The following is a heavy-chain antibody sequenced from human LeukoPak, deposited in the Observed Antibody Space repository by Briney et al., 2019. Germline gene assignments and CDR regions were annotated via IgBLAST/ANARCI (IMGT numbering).Heavy chain of an antibody. D-gene: IGHD2-2*01. J-gene: IGHJ4*02. CDR1: GGSIDSYY. CDR3: ARVYQSAEYYFDY. CDR2: IYYTGST. Sequence: SETLSLTCTVSGGSIDSYYWSWIRQPPGKGLEWIGYIYYTGSTEYHPSLKSRVTISLDTSKNQFSLKLTSVTAADTAVYYRARVYQSAEYYFDYWGQGNLVSVSS. V-gene: IGHV4-59*01.